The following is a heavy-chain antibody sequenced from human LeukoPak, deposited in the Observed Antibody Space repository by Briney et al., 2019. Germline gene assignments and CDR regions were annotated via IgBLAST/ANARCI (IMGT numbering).Heavy chain of an antibody. J-gene: IGHJ4*02. V-gene: IGHV3-9*01. Sequence: PGRSLRLSCAASGFTFDDYAMHWVRQAPGKGLEWVSGISWNSGSIGYADSVKGRFTISGDNAKNSLYLQMNSLRAEDTALYYCATTRAAQSWSFVFDYWGQGTLVTVSS. CDR3: ATTRAAQSWSFVFDY. CDR2: ISWNSGSI. D-gene: IGHD3-3*01. CDR1: GFTFDDYA.